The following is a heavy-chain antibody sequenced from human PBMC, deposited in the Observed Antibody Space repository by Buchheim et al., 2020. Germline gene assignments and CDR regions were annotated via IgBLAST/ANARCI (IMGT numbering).Heavy chain of an antibody. CDR3: ARDHRLDDSSGYYERTKFDY. Sequence: QVQLVESGGGLVKPGGSLRLSCAASGFTFSDYYMSWIRQAPGKGLEWVSYISGSGSTIYYADSVKGRFTISRDNAKNSMYLQMNSLRAEDTAVYYCARDHRLDDSSGYYERTKFDYWGQGTL. CDR1: GFTFSDYY. CDR2: ISGSGSTI. J-gene: IGHJ4*02. V-gene: IGHV3-11*01. D-gene: IGHD3-22*01.